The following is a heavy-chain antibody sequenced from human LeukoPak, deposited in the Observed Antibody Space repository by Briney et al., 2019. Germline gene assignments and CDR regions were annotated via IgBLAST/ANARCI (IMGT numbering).Heavy chain of an antibody. Sequence: PGGSLRLSCAASGFTVSSNYMSWVRQAPGKGLEWLSVTYSGGSTYYADSVKGRFTISRDNSKNTLYLQMNSLRAEDTAVYYCARRKPEYYYDSSGYYLDAFDIWGQGTMVTVSS. CDR3: ARRKPEYYYDSSGYYLDAFDI. CDR1: GFTVSSNY. CDR2: TYSGGST. D-gene: IGHD3-22*01. V-gene: IGHV3-66*01. J-gene: IGHJ3*02.